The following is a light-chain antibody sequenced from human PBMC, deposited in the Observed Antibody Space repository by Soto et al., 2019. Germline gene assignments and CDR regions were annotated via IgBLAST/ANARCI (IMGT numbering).Light chain of an antibody. J-gene: IGKJ2*01. CDR2: GAS. CDR3: QRYGTSLYT. Sequence: DIVLTQSPGTLSLSPGERATLSCRASQIISSTYLGWYQQKPGQAPRLLIYGASSRATGIPDRFSGSGSGTDFTLTISRLGPEDFAVYYCQRYGTSLYTFGQGTKLEIK. V-gene: IGKV3-20*01. CDR1: QIISSTY.